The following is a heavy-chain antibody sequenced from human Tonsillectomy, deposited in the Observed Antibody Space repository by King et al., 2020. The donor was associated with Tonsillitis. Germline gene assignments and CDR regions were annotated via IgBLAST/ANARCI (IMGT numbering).Heavy chain of an antibody. Sequence: QLQESGPGLVKPSETLSLTCTVSGGSISRYYWSWIRQPAGKGLEWIGRIYTSGSTNYNPSLTSRVTMSVDTSKNQFSLKLSSVTAADTAVYYCARGGALGYSYGYLFDYWGQGTLVTVSS. CDR1: GGSISRYY. J-gene: IGHJ4*01. V-gene: IGHV4-4*07. D-gene: IGHD5-18*01. CDR2: IYTSGST. CDR3: ARGGALGYSYGYLFDY.